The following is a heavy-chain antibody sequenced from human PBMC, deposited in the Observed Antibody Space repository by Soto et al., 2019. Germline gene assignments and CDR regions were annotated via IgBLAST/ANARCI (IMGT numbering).Heavy chain of an antibody. V-gene: IGHV1-18*01. CDR2: ISAYNGNT. D-gene: IGHD5-18*01. CDR3: ARDQYRTRGYGLGY. J-gene: IGHJ4*02. CDR1: GYTFTSYG. Sequence: ASVKVSCKASGYTFTSYGISWVRQAPGQGLEWMGWISAYNGNTNYAQKLQGRVTMTADTSTSTAYMELRSLRSDDTAVYYCARDQYRTRGYGLGYWGQGTLVTVSS.